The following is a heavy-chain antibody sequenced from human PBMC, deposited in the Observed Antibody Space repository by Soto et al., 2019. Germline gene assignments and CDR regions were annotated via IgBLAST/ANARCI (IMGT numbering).Heavy chain of an antibody. CDR3: AKDSKGRGVAGTWVYYYYYGMGV. Sequence: PGGSLRLSCAASGFTFSSYGMHWFRQAPGKGLEWVAVISYDGSNKYYADSVKGRFTISRDNSKNTLYLQMNSLRAEDTAVYYCAKDSKGRGVAGTWVYYYYYGMGVWGQGTTVTVSS. CDR2: ISYDGSNK. J-gene: IGHJ6*02. V-gene: IGHV3-30*18. D-gene: IGHD6-19*01. CDR1: GFTFSSYG.